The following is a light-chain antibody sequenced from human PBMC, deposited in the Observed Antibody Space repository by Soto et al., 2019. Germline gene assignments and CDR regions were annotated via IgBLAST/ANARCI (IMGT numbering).Light chain of an antibody. CDR1: QSVSNS. CDR3: QQRSNWPLT. J-gene: IGKJ4*01. V-gene: IGKV3-11*01. CDR2: DAS. Sequence: EIVLTQSPATLSLSPGERATLSCRASQSVSNSLAWYQQKAGQAPRLLIYDASNRATDIPARFSGSGSGTDVTLTISSLEPEDFAVYYCQQRSNWPLTFGGGTKMEIK.